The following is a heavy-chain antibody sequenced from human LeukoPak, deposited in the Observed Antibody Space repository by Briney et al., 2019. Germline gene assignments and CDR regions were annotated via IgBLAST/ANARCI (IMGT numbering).Heavy chain of an antibody. CDR1: GFTFSNYW. J-gene: IGHJ4*02. CDR3: ARDSSQSVFEY. Sequence: PGGSLRLSCAASGFTFSNYWMNWVRQAPGKSLEWGANIKQDGNEKYYVDSVKGRFTISRDNAKNLLYLQMNSLRAEDTAVYYCARDSSQSVFEYWGQGTLVTVSS. V-gene: IGHV3-7*04. D-gene: IGHD6-13*01. CDR2: IKQDGNEK.